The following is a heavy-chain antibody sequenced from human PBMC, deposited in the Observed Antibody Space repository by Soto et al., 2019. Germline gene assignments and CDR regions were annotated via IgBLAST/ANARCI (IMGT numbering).Heavy chain of an antibody. CDR2: IKIKTDGATT. J-gene: IGHJ4*02. V-gene: IGHV3-15*01. CDR3: TIGTKTSSDF. CDR1: GFTFSNAW. D-gene: IGHD3-3*01. Sequence: EVQLVESGGGLVKPGGSLRLSCAASGFTFSNAWMSWVRQVPGRGLEWVGRIKIKTDGATTDYAAPVKGRFTISRDDSKNTLNLQMNSLKTEDTAVYHCTIGTKTSSDFWGQGTLVTVSS.